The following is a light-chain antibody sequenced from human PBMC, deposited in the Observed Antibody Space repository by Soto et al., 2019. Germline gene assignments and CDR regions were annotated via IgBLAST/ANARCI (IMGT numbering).Light chain of an antibody. CDR1: QSVSGW. Sequence: DIQMTQSPSTLSASVGDTVTVTCRASQSVSGWLAWYQQKSGEAPKLLIYDASALPRGVPSRFSGSGSGTKFTLTIASMQTHDFATYSCQQYETFSGTFGPGTKVDIK. CDR2: DAS. V-gene: IGKV1-5*01. J-gene: IGKJ1*01. CDR3: QQYETFSGT.